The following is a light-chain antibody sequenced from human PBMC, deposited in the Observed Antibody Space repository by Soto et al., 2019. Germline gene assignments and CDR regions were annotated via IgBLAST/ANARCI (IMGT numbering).Light chain of an antibody. CDR3: QQRSNWLT. J-gene: IGKJ4*01. CDR1: QSVSSD. V-gene: IGKV3-11*01. CDR2: DAS. Sequence: EIVLTQSPATLSLSPGERATLSCRASQSVSSDLAWYQQKPGQAPRLLTYDASNRATGIPARFSGSGSGTDFTLTISRLEPEDFEVYYCQQRSNWLTFGGGTKVEI.